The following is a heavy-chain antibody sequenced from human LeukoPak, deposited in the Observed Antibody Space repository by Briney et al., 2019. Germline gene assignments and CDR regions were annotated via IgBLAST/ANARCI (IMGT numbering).Heavy chain of an antibody. D-gene: IGHD6-13*01. Sequence: ASVKASCKASGYTFTSYYMHWVRQAPGQGLEWMGIINPSGGSTSYAQKFQGRVTMTRDTSTSTVYMELSSLRSEDTAVYYCALPIAAAGRFDYWGQGTLVTVSS. CDR2: INPSGGST. CDR1: GYTFTSYY. J-gene: IGHJ4*02. V-gene: IGHV1-46*01. CDR3: ALPIAAAGRFDY.